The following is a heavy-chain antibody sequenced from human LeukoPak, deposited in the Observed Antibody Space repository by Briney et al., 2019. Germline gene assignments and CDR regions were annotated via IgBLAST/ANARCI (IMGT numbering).Heavy chain of an antibody. CDR1: GFTFSRHG. CDR2: ISPSGDIK. V-gene: IGHV3-23*01. D-gene: IGHD4/OR15-4a*01. CDR3: ARRAGAYSHPYDY. J-gene: IGHJ4*02. Sequence: GGSLRLSCVASGFTFSRHGMNWVRQAPGKGLEWVSGISPSGDIKYYVDSVKGRFTISRDNSKNTLYLQMNSLRAEDTAVYYCARRAGAYSHPYDYWGQGTLVTVSS.